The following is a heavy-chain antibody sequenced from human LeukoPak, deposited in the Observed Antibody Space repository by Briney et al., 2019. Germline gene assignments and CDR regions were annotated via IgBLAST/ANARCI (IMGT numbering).Heavy chain of an antibody. CDR2: ISGSGGST. J-gene: IGHJ3*02. CDR1: GFTFDDYG. D-gene: IGHD5-24*01. Sequence: GGSLRLSCAASGFTFDDYGMSWVRQAPGKGLEWVSAISGSGGSTYYADSVKGRFTISRDNSKNTLYLQMNSLRAEDTAVYYCAKDRELGWLQLIGAFDIWGQGTTVTVSS. CDR3: AKDRELGWLQLIGAFDI. V-gene: IGHV3-23*01.